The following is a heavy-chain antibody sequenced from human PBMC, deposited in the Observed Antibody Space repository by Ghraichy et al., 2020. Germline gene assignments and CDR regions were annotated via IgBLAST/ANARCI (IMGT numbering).Heavy chain of an antibody. V-gene: IGHV4-59*08. CDR1: GGSISNYF. CDR3: ARLARSSELTWFDT. D-gene: IGHD3-3*01. Sequence: SETLSLTCTVSGGSISNYFWSWIRQPPGKGLEWIGYIYYSGSTNYKPSLKSRVTISVDTSKNQFSLKLSSVTAADTAVYYCARLARSSELTWFDTWGQGTLVTVSS. J-gene: IGHJ5*02. CDR2: IYYSGST.